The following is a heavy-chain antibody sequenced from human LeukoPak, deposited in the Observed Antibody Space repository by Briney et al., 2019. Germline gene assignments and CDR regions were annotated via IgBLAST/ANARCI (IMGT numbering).Heavy chain of an antibody. CDR1: GGSFSGYY. Sequence: PSETLSLTCAVYGGSFSGYYWSWIRQPPGKGLEWIGFIYYSGNTNYNPSLKSRVTIPVDTPKNQFSLKLTSVTAADTAVYYCARQSLGPSRSGTSNIWFDPWGQGTLVTVSS. J-gene: IGHJ5*02. V-gene: IGHV4-59*08. D-gene: IGHD3-10*01. CDR3: ARQSLGPSRSGTSNIWFDP. CDR2: IYYSGNT.